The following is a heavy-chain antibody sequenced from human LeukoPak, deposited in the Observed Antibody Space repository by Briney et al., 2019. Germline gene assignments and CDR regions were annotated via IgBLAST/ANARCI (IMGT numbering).Heavy chain of an antibody. CDR3: TRANGYGLIDY. J-gene: IGHJ4*02. V-gene: IGHV4-34*01. D-gene: IGHD3-10*01. Sequence: SETLSLTCAVYGGSFSGYYWSWIRQPPGKGLEWIGEINHSGSTNYNPSLKSRVTISVDTSRNQFSLKLSSVTAADTAVYYCTRANGYGLIDYWGQGTLVTVSS. CDR1: GGSFSGYY. CDR2: INHSGST.